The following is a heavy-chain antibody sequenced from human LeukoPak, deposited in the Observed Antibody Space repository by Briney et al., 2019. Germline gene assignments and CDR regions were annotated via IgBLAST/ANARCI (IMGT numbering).Heavy chain of an antibody. CDR1: GYTFTSYG. CDR2: ISAYNGNT. J-gene: IGHJ3*02. D-gene: IGHD6-6*01. CDR3: ARDPSWQLVHGERGAFDI. Sequence: ASVKVSCKASGYTFTSYGISWVRQAPGQGLEWMGWISAYNGNTNCAQKLQGRVTMTTDTSTSTAYMELRSLRSDDTAVYYCARDPSWQLVHGERGAFDIWGQGTMVTVSS. V-gene: IGHV1-18*01.